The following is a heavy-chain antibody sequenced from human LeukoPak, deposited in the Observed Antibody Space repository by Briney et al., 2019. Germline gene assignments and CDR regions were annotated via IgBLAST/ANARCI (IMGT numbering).Heavy chain of an antibody. D-gene: IGHD5/OR15-5a*01. CDR3: ARESNAFDI. CDR2: ISYDGSNK. Sequence: GGSLRLSCAASGFTFSSYGIHWVRQAPGKGLEWVAVISYDGSNKYYADSVKGRFTISRDNSKNTLYLQMNSLRAEDTAVYYCARESNAFDIWGQGTMVTVSS. J-gene: IGHJ3*02. V-gene: IGHV3-30*03. CDR1: GFTFSSYG.